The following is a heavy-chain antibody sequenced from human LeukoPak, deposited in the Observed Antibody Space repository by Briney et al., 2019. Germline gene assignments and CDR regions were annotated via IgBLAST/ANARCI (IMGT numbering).Heavy chain of an antibody. D-gene: IGHD3-22*01. CDR2: ISGSGGST. J-gene: IGHJ4*02. CDR3: AKTQYYYDSSGYYYDY. V-gene: IGHV3-23*01. CDR1: GFTFSNFG. Sequence: GGSLRLSCAASGFTFSNFGMYWVRQAPGKGLEWVSAISGSGGSTYYADSVKGRFTISRDNSKNTLYLQMNSLRAEDTAVYYCAKTQYYYDSSGYYYDYWGQGTLVTVSS.